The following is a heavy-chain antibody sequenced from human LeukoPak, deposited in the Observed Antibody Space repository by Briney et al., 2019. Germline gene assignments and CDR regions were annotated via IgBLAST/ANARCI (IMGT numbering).Heavy chain of an antibody. CDR3: ARDQPPYYDFWSGYSYYFDY. J-gene: IGHJ4*02. Sequence: GGSLRLSCAASGFTFSSYSMNWVRQAPGKGLEWVSSISSSSSYIYYADSVKGRSTISRDNAKNSLYLQMNSLRAEDTAVYYCARDQPPYYDFWSGYSYYFDYWGQGTLVTVSS. V-gene: IGHV3-21*01. CDR1: GFTFSSYS. CDR2: ISSSSSYI. D-gene: IGHD3-3*01.